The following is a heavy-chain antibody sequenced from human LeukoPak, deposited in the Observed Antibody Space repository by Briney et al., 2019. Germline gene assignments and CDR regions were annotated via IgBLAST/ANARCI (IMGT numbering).Heavy chain of an antibody. Sequence: GGSLRLSCAASGFTFSSYGMHWVREAPGKGLEWVAVISYDGSNKYYTDSVKGRFTISRDNSKNTLYLQMNSLRVEDTAVYYCAKGAGYCSTTGCPGDAFDIWGQGTMVTVSS. D-gene: IGHD2-2*03. CDR1: GFTFSSYG. CDR3: AKGAGYCSTTGCPGDAFDI. V-gene: IGHV3-30*18. J-gene: IGHJ3*02. CDR2: ISYDGSNK.